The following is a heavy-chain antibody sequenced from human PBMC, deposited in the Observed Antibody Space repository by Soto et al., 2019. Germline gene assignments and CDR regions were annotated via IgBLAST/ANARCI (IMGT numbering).Heavy chain of an antibody. CDR3: ARIRGYYYGLVV. J-gene: IGHJ6*02. CDR1: GFTLSTYG. V-gene: IGHV3-23*01. Sequence: EVQLLESGGGLVQPGGSLRLSCAASGFTLSTYGMTWVRQAPGKGLEWVSAITGTGGNTYYVESVKGRFTVSRDNSKNMLYLQVNSLRAEDTAVYYCARIRGYYYGLVVWGQGTTVTVSS. CDR2: ITGTGGNT.